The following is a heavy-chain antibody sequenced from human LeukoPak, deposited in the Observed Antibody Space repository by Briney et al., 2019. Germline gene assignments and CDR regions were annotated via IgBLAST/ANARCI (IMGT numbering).Heavy chain of an antibody. Sequence: GGSLRLSCAASGFTVSSNYMSWVRQAPGKGLEWVSVIYSGGSTYYADSVKGRFTISRDNSKNTLYLQMNSLRAEDTAVYYCAREYGSSWYASEFDPWGQGTLVTVSS. D-gene: IGHD6-13*01. V-gene: IGHV3-66*01. CDR3: AREYGSSWYASEFDP. CDR1: GFTVSSNY. CDR2: IYSGGST. J-gene: IGHJ5*02.